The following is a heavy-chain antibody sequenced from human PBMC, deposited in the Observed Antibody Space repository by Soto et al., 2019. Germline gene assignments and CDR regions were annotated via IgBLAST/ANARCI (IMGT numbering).Heavy chain of an antibody. V-gene: IGHV4-59*08. CDR1: GGSISSYY. CDR3: AHMKWELPADY. Sequence: SETLSLTCTVSGGSISSYYWSWIRQPPGKGLEWIGYIYYSGSTNYNPSLKSRVTISVDTSKNQFSLKLSSVTAADTATYYCAHMKWELPADYWGQGTLVTVSS. J-gene: IGHJ4*02. CDR2: IYYSGST. D-gene: IGHD1-26*01.